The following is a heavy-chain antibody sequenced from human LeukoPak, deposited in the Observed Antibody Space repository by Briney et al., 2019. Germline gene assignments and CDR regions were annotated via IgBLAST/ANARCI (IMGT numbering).Heavy chain of an antibody. Sequence: SETLSLTCAVYGGSFSGYYWSWIRQPPGKGLEWIGEINHSGSTNYNPSLKCRVTISVDTSKNQFSLKLSSVTAADTAVYDCARGLRAYYDRRGWFDPWGQGTLVTVSS. CDR2: INHSGST. J-gene: IGHJ5*02. CDR3: ARGLRAYYDRRGWFDP. CDR1: GGSFSGYY. D-gene: IGHD3-22*01. V-gene: IGHV4-34*01.